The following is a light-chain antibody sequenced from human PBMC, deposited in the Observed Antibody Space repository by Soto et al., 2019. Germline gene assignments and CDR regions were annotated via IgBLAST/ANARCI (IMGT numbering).Light chain of an antibody. CDR1: QTISSW. V-gene: IGKV1-5*03. Sequence: DKQMNHCLSTRSGSLGDRVTITGRASQTISSWLAWYQQKPGKAPKLLIYKASTLKSGVPSRFSGSGSGTEFTLTISSLQPDDFATYYCQHYNSYSEAFGQGTKVDIK. CDR3: QHYNSYSEA. CDR2: KAS. J-gene: IGKJ1*01.